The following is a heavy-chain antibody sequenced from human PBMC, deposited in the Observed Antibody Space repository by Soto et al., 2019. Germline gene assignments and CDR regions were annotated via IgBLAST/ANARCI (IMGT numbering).Heavy chain of an antibody. V-gene: IGHV3-23*01. Sequence: EEQLLESGGGLIQPGGSLRLACAASGFTFSSYAMTWVRQAPGKGLEGVSSISFIDGGTYYADSVKGRLTISRDNSKNTLFLQMNSLRVEDTGVYYCVKDDRILGRRYFDLWGRGTLVTVSS. CDR2: ISFIDGGT. D-gene: IGHD2-15*01. CDR3: VKDDRILGRRYFDL. CDR1: GFTFSSYA. J-gene: IGHJ2*01.